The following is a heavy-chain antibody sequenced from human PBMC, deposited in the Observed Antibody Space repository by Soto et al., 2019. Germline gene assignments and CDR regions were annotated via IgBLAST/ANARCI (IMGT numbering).Heavy chain of an antibody. CDR1: GGSISSGDYY. D-gene: IGHD3-22*01. J-gene: IGHJ4*02. Sequence: SETLSLTCTVSGGSISSGDYYWSWIRQPPGKGLEWIGYIYYSGSTYYNPSLKSRVTISVDTSKNQFSLKLSSVTAADTAVYYCAGQYYYDSSGYFHVDHWGQGTLVTVSS. CDR2: IYYSGST. CDR3: AGQYYYDSSGYFHVDH. V-gene: IGHV4-30-4*01.